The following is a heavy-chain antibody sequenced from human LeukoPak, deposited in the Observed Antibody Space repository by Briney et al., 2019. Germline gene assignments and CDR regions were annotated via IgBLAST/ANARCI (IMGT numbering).Heavy chain of an antibody. CDR2: VYPPGNT. CDR1: GYSISSGSY. Sequence: SETLSLTCIVSGYSISSGSYWGWIRQPPGKGLEWIGSVYPPGNTYYNPSLKSRVTISVDTSKSQFSLKLSSVTAADTAVYYCARGGTNYDIWGQGTMVTVSS. V-gene: IGHV4-38-2*02. D-gene: IGHD1-7*01. CDR3: ARGGTNYDI. J-gene: IGHJ3*02.